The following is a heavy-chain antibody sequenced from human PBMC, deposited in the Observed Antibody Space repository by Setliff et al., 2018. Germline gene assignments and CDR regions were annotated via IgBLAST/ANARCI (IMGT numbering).Heavy chain of an antibody. CDR3: ARLFQGYDYYKKFDS. CDR1: AYSFADYY. J-gene: IGHJ4*02. V-gene: IGHV1-2*02. CDR2: INPNSGGT. Sequence: GASVKVSCKTSAYSFADYYTQWVRQAPGQGLEWMGWINPNSGGTEYSPKFQGRVAMTRDTSVTTAFLELSGLTYDDTAVYYCARLFQGYDYYKKFDSWGQGTLVTVS. D-gene: IGHD3-10*01.